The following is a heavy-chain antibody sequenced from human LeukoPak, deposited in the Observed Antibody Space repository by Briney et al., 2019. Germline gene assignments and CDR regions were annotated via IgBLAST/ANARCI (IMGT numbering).Heavy chain of an antibody. V-gene: IGHV3-66*01. CDR2: IYSGGST. CDR3: ARDLRYCSGGSSYGYFDY. Sequence: PGGSLRLSCAASGFTVSSNYMSWVRQAPGKGLEWVSVIYSGGSTYYADSVKGRFTISRDNSKNTLYLQMGSLRAEDMAVYYCARDLRYCSGGSSYGYFDYWGQGTLVTVSS. CDR1: GFTVSSNY. D-gene: IGHD2-15*01. J-gene: IGHJ4*02.